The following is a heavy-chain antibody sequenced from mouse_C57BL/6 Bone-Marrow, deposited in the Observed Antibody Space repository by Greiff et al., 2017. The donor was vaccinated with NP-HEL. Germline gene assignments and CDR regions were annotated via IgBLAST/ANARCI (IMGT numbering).Heavy chain of an antibody. Sequence: EVKVVESGGGLVKPGGSLKLSCAASGFTFSSYAMSWVRQTPEKRLEWVATISDGGSYTYYPDNVKGRFTISRDNAKNNLYLQMSHLKSEDTAMYYCARDHYDVGYWGQGTTLTVSS. CDR1: GFTFSSYA. CDR3: ARDHYDVGY. J-gene: IGHJ2*01. V-gene: IGHV5-4*01. CDR2: ISDGGSYT. D-gene: IGHD1-2*01.